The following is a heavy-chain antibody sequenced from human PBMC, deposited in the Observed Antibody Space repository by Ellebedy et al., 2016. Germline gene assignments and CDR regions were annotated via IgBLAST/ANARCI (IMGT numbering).Heavy chain of an antibody. CDR1: GFTFSSYG. V-gene: IGHV3-30*03. CDR3: VIPPYHDIWGNH. CDR2: ISHDGRSK. D-gene: IGHD3-9*01. J-gene: IGHJ5*02. Sequence: GESLKISCAASGFTFSSYGMHWVRQAPGKGLEWVAAISHDGRSKNYADSVKGRFTISRDNSKTTLYLQMNSLRAGDMAMYYCVIPPYHDIWGNHWGQGTLVTVSS.